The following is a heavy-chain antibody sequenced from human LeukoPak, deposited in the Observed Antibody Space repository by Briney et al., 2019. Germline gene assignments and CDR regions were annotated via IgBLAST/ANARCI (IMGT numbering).Heavy chain of an antibody. CDR1: GYTFTGYG. J-gene: IGHJ4*02. CDR2: ISAYNGNT. Sequence: ASVKVSCKASGYTFTGYGISWVRQAPGQGLEWMGWISAYNGNTNYAQKLQGRVTMTTDTSTSTAYMELRSLRSDDTAVYYCATVRYFDWSYYFDYWGQGTLVTVSS. D-gene: IGHD3-9*01. CDR3: ATVRYFDWSYYFDY. V-gene: IGHV1-18*01.